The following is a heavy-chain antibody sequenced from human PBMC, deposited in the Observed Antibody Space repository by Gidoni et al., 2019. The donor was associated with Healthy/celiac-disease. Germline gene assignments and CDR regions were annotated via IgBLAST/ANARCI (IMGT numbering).Heavy chain of an antibody. CDR1: GFPFSSYG. D-gene: IGHD3-10*01. CDR3: ARDRGSNEVRGGIGY. CDR2: IWYDGSKK. Sequence: QVQLVASGGGVVQPGRSLSLSCAASGFPFSSYGMHWVRQAPGKGLEWVAVIWYDGSKKYYADSVKGRFTSSRDNSKNTLYLQMNSLRAEDTAVYYCARDRGSNEVRGGIGYWGQGTLVTVSS. J-gene: IGHJ4*02. V-gene: IGHV3-33*01.